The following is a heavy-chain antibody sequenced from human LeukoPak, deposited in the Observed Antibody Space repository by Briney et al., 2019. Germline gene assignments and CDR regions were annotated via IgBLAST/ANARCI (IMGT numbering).Heavy chain of an antibody. J-gene: IGHJ4*02. D-gene: IGHD2-2*02. V-gene: IGHV1-2*02. CDR3: ARDVGYCSSTSCYNGLIFDY. CDR2: INPNSGGT. CDR1: GYTFTGYY. Sequence: ASVKVSCKASGYTFTGYYMHWVRQAPGQGLEWMGWINPNSGGTNYAQKFQGRVISTRDTSISTAYMELSRLRSDDTAVYYCARDVGYCSSTSCYNGLIFDYWGQGTLVTVSS.